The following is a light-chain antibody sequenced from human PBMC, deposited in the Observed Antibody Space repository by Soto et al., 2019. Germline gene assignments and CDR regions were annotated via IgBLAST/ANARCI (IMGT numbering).Light chain of an antibody. Sequence: EIVLTQSPGTLSLSPGERATLSCRASQSVGSSYLAWYQQKPGQAPRLLIYGASSRATRIPDRFSGSGSGTDFTLTISRLEPEDCAVYYGQQYDSSPWTFGQGTKVEIK. CDR2: GAS. V-gene: IGKV3-20*01. J-gene: IGKJ1*01. CDR3: QQYDSSPWT. CDR1: QSVGSSY.